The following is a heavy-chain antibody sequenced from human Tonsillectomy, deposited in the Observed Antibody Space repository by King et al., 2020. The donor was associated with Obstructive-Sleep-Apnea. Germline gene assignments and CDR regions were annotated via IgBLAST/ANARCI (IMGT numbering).Heavy chain of an antibody. CDR2: IYHSGST. CDR1: GGSISSGGYS. D-gene: IGHD4-17*01. CDR3: ARGTAVTTFDY. Sequence: QLQESGSGLVKPSQTLSLTCAVSGGSISSGGYSWGWIRQPPGKGLEWIGYIYHSGSTYYNPSLKSRVTISVDRSKNQFSLKLSSVTAADTAVYYCARGTAVTTFDYWGQGTLVTVSS. V-gene: IGHV4-30-2*01. J-gene: IGHJ4*02.